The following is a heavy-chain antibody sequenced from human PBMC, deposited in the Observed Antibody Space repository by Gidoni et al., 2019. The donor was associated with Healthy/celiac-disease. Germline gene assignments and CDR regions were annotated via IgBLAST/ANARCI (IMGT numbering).Heavy chain of an antibody. CDR2: IYYSGST. D-gene: IGHD2-2*01. J-gene: IGHJ3*02. CDR1: GGSISSSSYY. Sequence: QLQLQESGPGLVKPSETLSLTCTVSGGSISSSSYYWGWIRQPPGKGLEWIGSIYYSGSTYYNPSLKSRVTISVVTSKNQFSLKLSSVTAADTAVYYCATIVPAAITHDAFDIWGQGTMVTVSS. CDR3: ATIVPAAITHDAFDI. V-gene: IGHV4-39*01.